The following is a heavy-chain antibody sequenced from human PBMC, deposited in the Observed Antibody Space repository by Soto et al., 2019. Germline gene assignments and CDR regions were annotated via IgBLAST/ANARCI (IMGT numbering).Heavy chain of an antibody. CDR2: IYWDDDK. CDR3: AHSRAFFHYYYMDV. J-gene: IGHJ6*03. CDR1: GFSLSTSGVG. V-gene: IGHV2-5*02. Sequence: QITLKESGPTLVKPTQTLTLTCTFSGFSLSTSGVGVDRIRQSPGKALEWLALIYWDDDKRYSPSLKSRLTITKDTSKNQVVLTMTDMDPVDTGTYYCAHSRAFFHYYYMDVWGKGTTVTVSS.